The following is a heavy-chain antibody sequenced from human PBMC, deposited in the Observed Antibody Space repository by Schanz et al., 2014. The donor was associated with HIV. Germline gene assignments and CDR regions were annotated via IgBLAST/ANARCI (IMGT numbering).Heavy chain of an antibody. V-gene: IGHV3-23*01. CDR3: ARDKSGSSWYDS. D-gene: IGHD6-13*01. CDR2: ISGSGGRT. CDR1: GFTFSTYA. Sequence: EVQLLESGGGLVQPGGSLRLSCAASGFTFSTYAMSWVRQAPGKGLEWVSGISGSGGRTYYAEFVKGRFTISRDNSKNTLYLQMNSLRAEDTAVYYCARDKSGSSWYDSWGQGTLVTVSS. J-gene: IGHJ5*01.